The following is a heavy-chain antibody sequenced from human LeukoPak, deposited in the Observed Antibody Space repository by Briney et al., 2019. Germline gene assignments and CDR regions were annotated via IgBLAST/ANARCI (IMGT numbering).Heavy chain of an antibody. CDR3: ARGRYCSSTSCFTTYNWFDP. J-gene: IGHJ5*02. V-gene: IGHV4-34*01. Sequence: SETLSLTCAVYGGSFSGYYWSWIRQPPGKGLESIGEINHSGSTNYNPSLKSRVTISVDTSKNQFSLKLSSVTAADTAVYYCARGRYCSSTSCFTTYNWFDPWGQGTLVTVSS. CDR1: GGSFSGYY. D-gene: IGHD2-2*02. CDR2: INHSGST.